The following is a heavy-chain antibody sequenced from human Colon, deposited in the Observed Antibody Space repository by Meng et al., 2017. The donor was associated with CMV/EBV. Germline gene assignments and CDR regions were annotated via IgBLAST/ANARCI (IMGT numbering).Heavy chain of an antibody. D-gene: IGHD2-2*01. V-gene: IGHV3-30*01. CDR2: VSHDGDKT. CDR3: AAEYQFLNAPYYEY. J-gene: IGHJ4*02. CDR1: GRNFNRYG. Sequence: GGSLRLSCSASGRNFNRYGVHWVRQAPGKGLEWVATVSHDGDKTYYADSVRGRFAILRDSPKNTVDLQLNSPTTDDTGVYYCAAEYQFLNAPYYEYWGQGALVTVSS.